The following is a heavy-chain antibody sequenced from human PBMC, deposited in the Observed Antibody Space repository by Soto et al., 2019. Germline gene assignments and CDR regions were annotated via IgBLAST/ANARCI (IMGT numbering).Heavy chain of an antibody. J-gene: IGHJ4*02. CDR2: IYYSGST. D-gene: IGHD3-10*01. CDR3: ARPRKAIYGSGNYAMDV. V-gene: IGHV4-39*01. CDR1: GGSISSSSHY. Sequence: PSETLSLTCIVSGGSISSSSHYWGWVRQPPGKGLEWIGSIYYSGSTYYNPSLKSRVTISVDTSKNEFSLKLSSVTAADTGVYYCARPRKAIYGSGNYAMDVWGQGTLVTVSS.